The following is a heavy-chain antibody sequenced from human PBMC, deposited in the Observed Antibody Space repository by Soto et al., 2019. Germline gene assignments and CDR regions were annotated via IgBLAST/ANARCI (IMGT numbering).Heavy chain of an antibody. J-gene: IGHJ4*02. D-gene: IGHD6-13*01. Sequence: GSLRLSCAASGFTFSSYAMHWVRQAPGKGLEYVSTINRNGGSTYYANSVKGRFTISRDNSKNTLYLQMDSLRAEDMAVYYCARRGPGTYFDYWGQGTLVTVSS. V-gene: IGHV3-64*01. CDR1: GFTFSSYA. CDR2: INRNGGST. CDR3: ARRGPGTYFDY.